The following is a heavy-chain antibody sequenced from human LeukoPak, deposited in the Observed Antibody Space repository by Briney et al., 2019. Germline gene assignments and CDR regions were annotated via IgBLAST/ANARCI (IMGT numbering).Heavy chain of an antibody. CDR1: GFTFSSYG. Sequence: GGSLRLSCAASGFTFSSYGMHWVRQAPGKGLEWVAVISYDGSNKYYADSVKGRFTISRDNSKNTLYLQMNSLRAEDTAVYYCARDRDSGYDDDAFDIWGQGTMVSVSS. V-gene: IGHV3-30*19. CDR3: ARDRDSGYDDDAFDI. J-gene: IGHJ3*02. CDR2: ISYDGSNK. D-gene: IGHD5-12*01.